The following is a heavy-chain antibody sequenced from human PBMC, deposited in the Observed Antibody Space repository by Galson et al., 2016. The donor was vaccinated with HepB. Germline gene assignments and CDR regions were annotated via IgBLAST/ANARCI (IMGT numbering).Heavy chain of an antibody. V-gene: IGHV3-21*01. Sequence: SLRLSCAASGFTFSSYSMNWVRQAPGKGLEWVSSISSSSSYIYYADSVKGRFTISRDNAKNSLCLQMNSLRAEDTAVYYCARDGLRGRWRLGGMDVWGQGTTVTVSS. D-gene: IGHD3/OR15-3a*01. CDR2: ISSSSSYI. J-gene: IGHJ6*02. CDR1: GFTFSSYS. CDR3: ARDGLRGRWRLGGMDV.